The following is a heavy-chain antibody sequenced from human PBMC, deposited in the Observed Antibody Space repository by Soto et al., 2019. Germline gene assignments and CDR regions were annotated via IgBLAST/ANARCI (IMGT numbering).Heavy chain of an antibody. J-gene: IGHJ5*02. CDR2: IYHGGRT. D-gene: IGHD3-10*01. V-gene: IGHV4-30-2*01. CDR3: ARGRGWFDP. Sequence: PSETLSLTCAVSGGSISSGGYSWNWIRKPSGKGLDWIGYIYHGGRTNYNPSLKSRVTISVERPRNQFSLQVTSVTAADTAVYYCARGRGWFDPWGQGTLVSVS. CDR1: GGSISSGGYS.